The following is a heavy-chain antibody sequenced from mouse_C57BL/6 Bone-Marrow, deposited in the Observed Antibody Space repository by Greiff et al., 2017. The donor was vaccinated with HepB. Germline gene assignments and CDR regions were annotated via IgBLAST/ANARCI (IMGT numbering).Heavy chain of an antibody. V-gene: IGHV1-50*01. CDR2: IDPSDSYT. Sequence: VQLQQPGAELVKPGASVKLSCKASGYTFTSYWMQWVKQRPGQGLEWIGGIDPSDSYTNYNQKFKGKATLTVDTSSSTAYMQLSSLTSEDSAVYYCARPYGSPAWFAYWGQGTLVTVSA. J-gene: IGHJ3*01. CDR1: GYTFTSYW. D-gene: IGHD1-1*01. CDR3: ARPYGSPAWFAY.